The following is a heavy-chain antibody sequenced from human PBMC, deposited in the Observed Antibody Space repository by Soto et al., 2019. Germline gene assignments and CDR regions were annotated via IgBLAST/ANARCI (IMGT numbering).Heavy chain of an antibody. V-gene: IGHV4-34*01. CDR1: GGSFSGYY. Sequence: SETLSLTCAVYGGSFSGYYWSWIRQPPGKGLEWIGEINHSGSTNYNPSLKSRVTISVDTSKNQFSLKLSSVTAADTAVYYCAGQQIVVVPADANTTLGSLKPWGQGTLVTVSS. CDR2: INHSGST. CDR3: AGQQIVVVPADANTTLGSLKP. J-gene: IGHJ5*02. D-gene: IGHD2-2*01.